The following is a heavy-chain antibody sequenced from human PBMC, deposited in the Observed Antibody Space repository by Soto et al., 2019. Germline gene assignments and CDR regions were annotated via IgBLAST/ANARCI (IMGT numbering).Heavy chain of an antibody. CDR2: ISGSGGST. Sequence: EVQLLESGGGLVQPGGSLRFSCAASGFTFSSYAMSWVRQAPGKGLEWVSVISGSGGSTYYADSVKGRFTISRDNSKNTLYLQMNSLRAEDTAVYYCARRTSGWYLDYWGQGTLVTVSS. V-gene: IGHV3-23*01. CDR1: GFTFSSYA. CDR3: ARRTSGWYLDY. J-gene: IGHJ4*02. D-gene: IGHD6-19*01.